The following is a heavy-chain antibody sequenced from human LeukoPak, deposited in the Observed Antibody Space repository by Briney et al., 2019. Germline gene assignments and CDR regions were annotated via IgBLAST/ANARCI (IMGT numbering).Heavy chain of an antibody. CDR2: ITSSGGTT. D-gene: IGHD3-10*01. J-gene: IGHJ4*02. CDR3: AKDRPNFYGSGAYYKRNGDY. Sequence: GGSLRLSCAASGFTFSKYAMSWVRQAPGKGLEWVSSITSSGGTTYYADSGKGRFTTSRDNSKSTLYLQMNSLRGEDTAIYYCAKDRPNFYGSGAYYKRNGDYWGQGTLVTVSS. V-gene: IGHV3-23*01. CDR1: GFTFSKYA.